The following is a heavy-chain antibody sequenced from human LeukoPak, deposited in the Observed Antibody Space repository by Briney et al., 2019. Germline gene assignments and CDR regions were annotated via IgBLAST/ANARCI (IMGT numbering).Heavy chain of an antibody. V-gene: IGHV5-51*01. CDR2: IYPGDSHT. Sequence: GESLKIPCKTSGYTFTNYWLGWVRQMPGKGLEWMGIIYPGDSHTIYSPSFQGQVILSADKSINTAYLRWNSLKASDTAMYYCARFILKGTRAFDYWGQGTLVTVSS. CDR3: ARFILKGTRAFDY. J-gene: IGHJ4*02. D-gene: IGHD1-7*01. CDR1: GYTFTNYW.